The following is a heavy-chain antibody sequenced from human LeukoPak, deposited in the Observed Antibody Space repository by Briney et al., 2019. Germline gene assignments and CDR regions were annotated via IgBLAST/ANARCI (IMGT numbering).Heavy chain of an antibody. D-gene: IGHD6-19*01. J-gene: IGHJ4*02. CDR3: AKDIGSGWVSFDY. Sequence: GGSLRLSCAASGFTFSSYGMHWVRQAPGKGLEWVSGISWNSSSIGYADSVKGRFTISRDNAKNSLYLQMNSLRAEDTALYYCAKDIGSGWVSFDYWGQGTLVTVSS. CDR2: ISWNSSSI. V-gene: IGHV3-9*01. CDR1: GFTFSSYG.